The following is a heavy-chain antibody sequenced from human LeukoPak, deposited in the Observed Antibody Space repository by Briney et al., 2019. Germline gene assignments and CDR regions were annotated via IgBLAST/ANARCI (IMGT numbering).Heavy chain of an antibody. CDR3: ARDRPNYYGSDGHYYRRDGDY. CDR2: ITSRGEST. CDR1: GFTFSIYA. V-gene: IGHV3-23*01. J-gene: IGHJ4*02. Sequence: GGSLRLSCAASGFTFSIYAMSWVRQAPGKGLQWVSSITSRGESTWHVDSVKGRFTITRDNSENTLYLQMHSLRAEDTAVYYCARDRPNYYGSDGHYYRRDGDYWGRGTLVSVSS. D-gene: IGHD3-22*01.